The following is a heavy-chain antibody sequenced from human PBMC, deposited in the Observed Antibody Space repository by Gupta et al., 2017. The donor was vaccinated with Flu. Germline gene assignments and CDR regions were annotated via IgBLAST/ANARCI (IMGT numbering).Heavy chain of an antibody. J-gene: IGHJ4*02. D-gene: IGHD3-3*01. CDR3: ARGLRFLEWSPFDY. V-gene: IGHV3-30-3*01. CDR2: ISYDGSNK. CDR1: GHTFSSYA. Sequence: QVQLVESGGGVVQPARSLRLSCAATGHTFSSYAMHWVRQAPGKGLEWVAVISYDGSNKYYADSVKGRFTISRDNSKNTLYLQMNSLRAEDTAVYYCARGLRFLEWSPFDYWGQGTLVTVSS.